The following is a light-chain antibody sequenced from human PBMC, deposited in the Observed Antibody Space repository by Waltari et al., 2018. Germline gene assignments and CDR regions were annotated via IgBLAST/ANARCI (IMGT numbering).Light chain of an antibody. J-gene: IGLJ1*01. CDR2: EVS. CDR1: SRDVGGYHY. CDR3: SSYTSSSTRV. Sequence: QSALTQPASVSGSPGQLITISCTGTSRDVGGYHYVSWYQQHPGKAPKLMIYEVSNRPSGVSNRFSGSKSGNTASLTISGLQAEDEADYYCSSYTSSSTRVFGTGTKVTVL. V-gene: IGLV2-14*01.